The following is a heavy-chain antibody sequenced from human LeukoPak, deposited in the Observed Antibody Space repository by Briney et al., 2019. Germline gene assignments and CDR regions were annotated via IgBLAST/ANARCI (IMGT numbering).Heavy chain of an antibody. CDR1: GYSFTSYW. CDR2: IYPGDSDT. D-gene: IGHD2-2*01. Sequence: GESLKISSKGSGYSFTSYWIGWVRQMPEKGLEWMGIIYPGDSDTRYSPSFQGQVTISADKSISTAYLRWSSLKASDTAMYYCARPGNSIHCSSTSCYFDYWGQGTLVTVSS. V-gene: IGHV5-51*01. J-gene: IGHJ4*02. CDR3: ARPGNSIHCSSTSCYFDY.